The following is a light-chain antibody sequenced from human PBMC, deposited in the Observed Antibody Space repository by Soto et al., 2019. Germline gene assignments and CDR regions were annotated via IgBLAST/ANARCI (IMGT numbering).Light chain of an antibody. CDR3: QQYYSFPWT. J-gene: IGKJ1*01. V-gene: IGKV3D-7*01. CDR2: GAS. CDR1: QTVTSSY. Sequence: EIGLTQSPGTLSFGRGEIATPSSGPSQTVTSSYLAWYQQKPGQAPRLLIYGASTRATGIPARFSGSGSGTDFTLTISCLQSEDFATYYCQQYYSFPWTFGQGTKVDI.